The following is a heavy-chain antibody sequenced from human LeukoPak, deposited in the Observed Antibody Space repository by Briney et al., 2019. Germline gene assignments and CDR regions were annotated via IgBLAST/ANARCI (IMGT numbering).Heavy chain of an antibody. V-gene: IGHV4-30-4*08. J-gene: IGHJ4*02. CDR2: IYDGGAT. Sequence: SETLSLTCTVSGGSISNAYYCWSWIRQPPGKGLEWLGHIYDGGATYSKPSLSSRLTISVDASKNQFSLRLNSVTAADTAVYYCAKGDSASKVDYWGLGTLVTVSS. CDR3: AKGDSASKVDY. D-gene: IGHD2-15*01. CDR1: GGSISNAYYC.